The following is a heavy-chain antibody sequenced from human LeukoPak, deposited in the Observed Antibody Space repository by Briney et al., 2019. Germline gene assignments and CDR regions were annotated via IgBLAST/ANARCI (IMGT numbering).Heavy chain of an antibody. D-gene: IGHD3-10*01. Sequence: SVKVSCKASGGTFSSYAISWVRQAPGQGLEWMGGIIPIFGTANYAQKFQGRVTITADESTSTAYMELSSLRSEDTAVYYCARTPMVPSYYYYMDVWGKGTTVTVSS. CDR3: ARTPMVPSYYYYMDV. J-gene: IGHJ6*03. CDR2: IIPIFGTA. V-gene: IGHV1-69*13. CDR1: GGTFSSYA.